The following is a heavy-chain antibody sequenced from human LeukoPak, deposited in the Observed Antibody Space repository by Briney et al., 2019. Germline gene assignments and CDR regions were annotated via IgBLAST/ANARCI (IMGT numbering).Heavy chain of an antibody. CDR3: AKERGYYDSSGYLI. J-gene: IGHJ4*02. D-gene: IGHD3-22*01. Sequence: GGSLRLSRAASGFTFSSYWMSWVRQAPGKGLEWVANIKQDGSEKYYVDSVKGRFTISRDNAKNSLYLQMNSLRPDDTAVYFCAKERGYYDSSGYLIWGQGTLVTVSS. CDR1: GFTFSSYW. CDR2: IKQDGSEK. V-gene: IGHV3-7*01.